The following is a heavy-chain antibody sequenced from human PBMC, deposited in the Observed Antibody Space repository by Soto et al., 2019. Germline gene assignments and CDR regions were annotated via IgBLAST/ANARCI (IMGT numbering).Heavy chain of an antibody. V-gene: IGHV3-7*01. CDR3: ARVADYSSASFFYQYCGMDV. CDR2: IKQDGSEK. Sequence: PVGALTLSCAASGFTLSSYWLSWVCQAPGTGLEWVANIKQDGSEKCYVDSVKGRFTSSRDNAKNSLYLQMNSLRAEDTAVYYCARVADYSSASFFYQYCGMDVWGQGTTVTVSS. CDR1: GFTLSSYW. D-gene: IGHD6-6*01. J-gene: IGHJ6*02.